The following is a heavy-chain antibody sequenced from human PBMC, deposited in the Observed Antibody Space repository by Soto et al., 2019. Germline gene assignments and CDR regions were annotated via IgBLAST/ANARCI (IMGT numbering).Heavy chain of an antibody. CDR3: DRLYSSRWSDY. Sequence: SETLSLTCTVSGGSISSGDYYWSWIRQPPGKGLEWIGYIYYSGSTYYNPSLKSRVTISVDTSKNQFSLKLSSVTAADTAVYSSDRLYSSRWSDYWGQGTLVTVSS. J-gene: IGHJ4*02. D-gene: IGHD6-13*01. CDR1: GGSISSGDYY. V-gene: IGHV4-30-4*01. CDR2: IYYSGST.